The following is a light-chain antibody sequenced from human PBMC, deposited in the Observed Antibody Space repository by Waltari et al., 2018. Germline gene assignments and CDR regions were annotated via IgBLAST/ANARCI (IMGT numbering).Light chain of an antibody. V-gene: IGKV4-1*01. CDR3: QQYQSHLRT. J-gene: IGKJ1*01. CDR2: CAS. CDR1: QSVLYSSNNKNY. Sequence: DVVMSQSTESLAVSLGERDTLPCKSSQSVLYSSNNKNYFAWYQQKPGQPPKLLIYCASTRTSGVPDRFSGSGSGTDFTLTISSLQAEDVAVYYCQQYQSHLRTFGQGTKVEIK.